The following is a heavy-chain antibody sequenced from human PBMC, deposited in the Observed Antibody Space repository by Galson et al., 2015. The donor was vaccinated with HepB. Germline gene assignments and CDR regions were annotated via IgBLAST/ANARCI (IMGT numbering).Heavy chain of an antibody. Sequence: SLRLSCAASGFTFSSYAMHWVRQAPGKGLEWVAVISYDGSNKYYADSVKGRFTISRDNSKNTLYLQMNSLRAEDTAVYYCARDRGEQPADFDYWGQGTLVTVSS. CDR1: GFTFSSYA. V-gene: IGHV3-30-3*01. CDR3: ARDRGEQPADFDY. D-gene: IGHD3-16*01. J-gene: IGHJ4*02. CDR2: ISYDGSNK.